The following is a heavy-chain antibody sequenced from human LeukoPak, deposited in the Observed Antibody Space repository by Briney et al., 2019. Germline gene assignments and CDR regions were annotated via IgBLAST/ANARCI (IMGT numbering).Heavy chain of an antibody. D-gene: IGHD3-10*01. CDR3: AKDFGEWFGELLPEI. CDR1: GFTFSSYG. Sequence: GRSLRLSCAASGFTFSSYGMHWVRQAPGKGLEWVAVISYDGSNKYYADSVKGRFTISRDNSKNTLYLQMNSLRAEDTAVYYCAKDFGEWFGELLPEIWGQGTMVTVSS. J-gene: IGHJ3*02. V-gene: IGHV3-30*18. CDR2: ISYDGSNK.